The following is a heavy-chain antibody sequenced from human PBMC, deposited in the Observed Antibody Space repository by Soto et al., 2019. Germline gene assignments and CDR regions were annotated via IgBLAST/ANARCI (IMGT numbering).Heavy chain of an antibody. CDR1: GGSISGSRFY. CDR3: ARHISGPYYYYYMDV. D-gene: IGHD3-10*01. V-gene: IGHV4-39*01. CDR2: FYYSGST. J-gene: IGHJ6*03. Sequence: PSETLSLTCTVSGGSISGSRFYWGWIRRPPGQGLEWIGSFYYSGSTYYNPSLKSRVTISVDTSKNQFSVKLSSVTAADTAVYYCARHISGPYYYYYMDVWGKGTTVTVSS.